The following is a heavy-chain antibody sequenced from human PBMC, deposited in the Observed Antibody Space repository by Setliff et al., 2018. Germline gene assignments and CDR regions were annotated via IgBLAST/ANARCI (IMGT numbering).Heavy chain of an antibody. V-gene: IGHV4-59*12. J-gene: IGHJ4*02. CDR3: ARARDGIDFDYFDY. CDR1: GGSISSYY. CDR2: IDYSGST. Sequence: SETLSLTCTVSGGSISSYYWSWIRQPPGKGLEWIGYIDYSGSTNYNPSLRSRVIISVDTSKNQFSLKVTSLIAADTAVYYCARARDGIDFDYFDYWGRGTPVTVSS.